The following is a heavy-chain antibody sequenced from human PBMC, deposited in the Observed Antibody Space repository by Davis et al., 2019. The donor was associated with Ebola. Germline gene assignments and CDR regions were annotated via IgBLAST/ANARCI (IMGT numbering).Heavy chain of an antibody. CDR2: IIPMFGTA. CDR3: ASPVVVAGTPLGYYYGMDV. Sequence: SVKVSCKASGGTFRSYAISWVRQAPGQGLEWMGGIIPMFGTANYAQKLQGRVTITADESTSTAYMELSRLRSEDTAVYYCASPVVVAGTPLGYYYGMDVWGKGTTVTVSS. V-gene: IGHV1-69*13. D-gene: IGHD6-19*01. J-gene: IGHJ6*04. CDR1: GGTFRSYA.